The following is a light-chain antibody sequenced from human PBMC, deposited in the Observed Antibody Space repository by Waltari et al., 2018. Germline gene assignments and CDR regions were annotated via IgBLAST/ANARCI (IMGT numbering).Light chain of an antibody. CDR2: GAS. J-gene: IGKJ2*01. CDR1: QGVGSD. CDR3: QQYNKWPPYT. Sequence: EIVMTQSPATLSVSPGERAPLPCRASQGVGSDLAWYQQKPGRAPNLLIHGASTRVTGIPARFSGSGSGTEFTLTISSLQSEDFAVYYCQQYNKWPPYTFGQGTKLEIK. V-gene: IGKV3-15*01.